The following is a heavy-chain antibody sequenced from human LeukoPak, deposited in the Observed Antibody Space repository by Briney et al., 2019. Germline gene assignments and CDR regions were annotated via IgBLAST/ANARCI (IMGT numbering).Heavy chain of an antibody. CDR1: GFTFSSYW. Sequence: PGGSLRLSCAASGFTFSSYWMSWVRQAPGKGLEWVANIKQDGSEKYYVDSVKGRFTISRDNAKNSLYLQMNSLRAEDTAVYYCARSRTSGELSLYYWGQGTLVTVSS. J-gene: IGHJ4*02. CDR3: ARSRTSGELSLYY. V-gene: IGHV3-7*01. CDR2: IKQDGSEK. D-gene: IGHD3-16*02.